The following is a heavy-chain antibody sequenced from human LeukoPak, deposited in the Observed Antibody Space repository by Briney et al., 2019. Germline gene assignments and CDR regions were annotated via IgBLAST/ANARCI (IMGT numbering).Heavy chain of an antibody. CDR3: ARGRRRQDAFDI. CDR1: RYTFTNYY. V-gene: IGHV1-46*01. J-gene: IGHJ3*02. CDR2: INPSGGST. Sequence: ASVTVSCKASRYTFTNYYMHWVRPAPGQGLEWMGIINPSGGSTSYAQKCQGRDTMTSDKSTSTDYMELSSLRSEDTAVHYCARGRRRQDAFDIWGQGTMVTVSS.